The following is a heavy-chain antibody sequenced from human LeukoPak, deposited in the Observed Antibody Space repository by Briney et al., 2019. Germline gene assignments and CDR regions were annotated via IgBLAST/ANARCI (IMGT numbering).Heavy chain of an antibody. J-gene: IGHJ6*03. CDR2: IYHSGST. CDR1: GGSISSGGYY. V-gene: IGHV4-30-2*01. Sequence: SETLSLTCTVSGGSISSGGYYWSWIRQPPGKGLEWIGYIYHSGSTYYNPSLKSRVTISVDRSKNQFSLKLSSVTAADTAVYYCARRPRYYDSYYYMGVWGKGTTVTVSS. CDR3: ARRPRYYDSYYYMGV.